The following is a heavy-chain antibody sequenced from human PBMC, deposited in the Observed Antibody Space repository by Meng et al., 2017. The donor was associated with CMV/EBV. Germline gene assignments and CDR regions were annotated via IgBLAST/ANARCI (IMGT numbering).Heavy chain of an antibody. J-gene: IGHJ4*02. CDR3: AKDKGGGLDY. Sequence: GGSLRLSCAASEFTFDDYTMHWVRQAPGKGLEWVSLISWDGGSTYYADSVKGRFTISRDNSKNSLYLQMNSLRTEDTALYYCAKDKGGGLDYWGQGTLVTVSS. V-gene: IGHV3-43*01. CDR1: EFTFDDYT. CDR2: ISWDGGST.